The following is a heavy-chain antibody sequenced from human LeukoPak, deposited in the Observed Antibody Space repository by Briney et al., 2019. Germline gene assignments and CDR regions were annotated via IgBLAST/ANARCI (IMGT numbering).Heavy chain of an antibody. J-gene: IGHJ4*02. CDR3: AKGATISTTGSIAVAGIDY. D-gene: IGHD6-19*01. V-gene: IGHV3-23*01. Sequence: GGSLGLSCAASGFTFSCYAMSWVRQAPGKGLEWVSAISGSGGSTYYADSVRGRFTISRDNSKNTLYLQMNSLRAEDTAVYYCAKGATISTTGSIAVAGIDYWGQGTLVTVSS. CDR2: ISGSGGST. CDR1: GFTFSCYA.